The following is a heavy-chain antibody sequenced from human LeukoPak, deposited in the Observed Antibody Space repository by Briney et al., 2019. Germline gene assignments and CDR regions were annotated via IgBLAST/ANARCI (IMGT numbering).Heavy chain of an antibody. V-gene: IGHV3-74*01. Sequence: PGGSLRLSCAASGFTFSSYFWMHWVRQAPGKGLVWVSPIKSDGSSSTYADSVKGRFTISRDSAKNSLYLQMNTLRAEDTAVYYCVRDLDLGGYSSFEYWGQGTLVTVSS. D-gene: IGHD4-23*01. J-gene: IGHJ4*02. CDR1: GFTFSSYFW. CDR3: VRDLDLGGYSSFEY. CDR2: IKSDGSSS.